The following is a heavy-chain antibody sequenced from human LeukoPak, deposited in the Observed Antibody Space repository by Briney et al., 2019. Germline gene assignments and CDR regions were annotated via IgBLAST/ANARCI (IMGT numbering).Heavy chain of an antibody. CDR1: GGSISSGDYY. D-gene: IGHD3-10*01. V-gene: IGHV4-30-4*01. CDR3: ARGQHGSGIVY. CDR2: ISSRGRT. Sequence: KTSETLSLTCTVSGGSISSGDYYWSWIRQPPGKGLEWIGYISSRGRTYYKPSLKSRITVSMDTAKNQFSLRLSSLTAADAAVYYCARGQHGSGIVYWGQGTLVTVSS. J-gene: IGHJ4*02.